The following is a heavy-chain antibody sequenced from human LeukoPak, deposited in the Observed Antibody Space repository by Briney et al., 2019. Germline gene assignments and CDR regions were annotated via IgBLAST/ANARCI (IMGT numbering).Heavy chain of an antibody. J-gene: IGHJ5*02. V-gene: IGHV1-2*02. CDR1: GYTFTGYY. CDR2: INPNSGGT. Sequence: ASVKVSCKASGYTFTGYYMHWVRQAPGQGLEWMGWINPNSGGTNYAQKFQGRVTMTRDTSISTAYMELSRLRSDDTAVYYCARGSYDSSGYCYEDNWFDPWGQGTLVTVSS. D-gene: IGHD3-22*01. CDR3: ARGSYDSSGYCYEDNWFDP.